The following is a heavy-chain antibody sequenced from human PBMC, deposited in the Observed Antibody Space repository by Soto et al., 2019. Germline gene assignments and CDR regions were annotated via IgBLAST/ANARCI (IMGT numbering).Heavy chain of an antibody. CDR1: GGSITSSGYY. CDR2: IYYSGST. D-gene: IGHD3-22*01. V-gene: IGHV4-39*07. J-gene: IGHJ5*02. CDR3: ARSRYYDSSDNWFDP. Sequence: SETLSLTCTVAGGSITSSGYYWGWIRQPPGKGLEWIGSIYYSGSTYYNPSLKSRVTISVDTSKNQFSLKLSSVTAADTAVYYCARSRYYDSSDNWFDPWGQGTLVTVSS.